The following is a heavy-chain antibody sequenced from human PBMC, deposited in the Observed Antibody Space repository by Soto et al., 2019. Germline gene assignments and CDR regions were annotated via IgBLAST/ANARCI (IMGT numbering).Heavy chain of an antibody. Sequence: QVQLVESGGGVVQPGRSLRLSCAASGFTFSSYGMHWVRQAPGKGLEWVAVISYDGSNKYYADSVKGRFTISRDNSKNMLYLQMNRLRAEDTAVYYCAKDIDYGDWGYGMDVWGQGTTVTVSS. CDR1: GFTFSSYG. CDR2: ISYDGSNK. CDR3: AKDIDYGDWGYGMDV. J-gene: IGHJ6*02. V-gene: IGHV3-30*18. D-gene: IGHD4-17*01.